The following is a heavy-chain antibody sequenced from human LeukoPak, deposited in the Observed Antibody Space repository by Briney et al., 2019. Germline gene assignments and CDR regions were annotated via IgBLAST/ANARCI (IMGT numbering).Heavy chain of an antibody. J-gene: IGHJ4*02. V-gene: IGHV3-7*01. D-gene: IGHD6-19*01. CDR2: IKQDGSEK. Sequence: GGSLRLSRAASGFTFSSYWMSWVRQAPGKGLEWVANIKQDGSEKYYVDSVKGRFTISRDNAKNSLYLQMNSLRAEDTAVYYCARANSPYSSGWYWVGYWGQGTLVTVSS. CDR1: GFTFSSYW. CDR3: ARANSPYSSGWYWVGY.